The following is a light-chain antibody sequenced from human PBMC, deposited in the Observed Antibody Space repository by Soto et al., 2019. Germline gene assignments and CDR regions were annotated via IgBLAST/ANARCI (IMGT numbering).Light chain of an antibody. V-gene: IGKV1-39*01. CDR1: QSISSY. J-gene: IGKJ1*01. Sequence: IQMTESPSSLSASVGDRVTITCRASQSISSYLNWYQQKPGKAPKLLIYAASTLQSGVPSRFSGSGSGTDFTLTISCLQSEDFATYYCQQYYSFPQTFGQGTKVDIK. CDR3: QQYYSFPQT. CDR2: AAS.